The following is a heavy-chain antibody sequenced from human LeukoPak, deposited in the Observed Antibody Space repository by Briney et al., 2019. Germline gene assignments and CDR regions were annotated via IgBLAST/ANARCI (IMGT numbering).Heavy chain of an antibody. V-gene: IGHV3-13*01. CDR1: GFTFSSYD. D-gene: IGHD6-13*01. Sequence: PGGSLRLSCAASGFTFSSYDMHWVRQATGKGLEWVSAIGTAGDTCYPGSVKGRFTISRENAKNSLYLQMNSLRAGDTAVYYCARLAAAGLLYYYYGMDVWGQGTTVTVSS. CDR3: ARLAAAGLLYYYYGMDV. CDR2: IGTAGDT. J-gene: IGHJ6*02.